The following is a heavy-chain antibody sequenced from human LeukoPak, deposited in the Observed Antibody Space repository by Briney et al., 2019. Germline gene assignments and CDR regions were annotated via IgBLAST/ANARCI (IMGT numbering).Heavy chain of an antibody. CDR3: ARPRRGYCSGGSCYSREFSY. J-gene: IGHJ4*02. CDR1: GGSFSGYY. V-gene: IGHV4-34*01. D-gene: IGHD2-15*01. Sequence: SETLSLTCAVYGGSFSGYYWSWIRQPPGKGLEWIGEINHSGSTNYNPSLKSRVTISVDTSKNQFSLKLRSVTAADTAVYYCARPRRGYCSGGSCYSREFSYWGQGTLVTVSS. CDR2: INHSGST.